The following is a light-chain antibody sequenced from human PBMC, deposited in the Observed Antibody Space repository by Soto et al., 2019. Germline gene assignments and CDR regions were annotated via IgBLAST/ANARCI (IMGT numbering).Light chain of an antibody. J-gene: IGLJ3*02. CDR3: QSYDSSLSGWV. CDR1: SGSIANNY. V-gene: IGLV6-57*04. CDR2: ENN. Sequence: NFMLTQPHSVSESPGKTLSISCTRSSGSIANNYVQWYQQRPGSAPTTVIYENNQRLSGVPDRFSGSTDGSSNSASLTISGLQTEDEADYYCQSYDSSLSGWVFGGGTKLTVL.